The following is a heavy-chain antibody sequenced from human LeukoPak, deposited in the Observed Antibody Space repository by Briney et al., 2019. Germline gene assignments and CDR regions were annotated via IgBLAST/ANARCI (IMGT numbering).Heavy chain of an antibody. CDR1: SGSISSYY. J-gene: IGHJ4*02. D-gene: IGHD6-6*01. Sequence: SETLSLTCTVSSGSISSYYWSWIRQPPGKGLEWIGYIYYSGSTNYNPSLKSRVTISVDTSKNQFSSKLSSVTAADTAVYYCARGVEYSSSSGLGYWGQGTLVTVSS. V-gene: IGHV4-59*01. CDR3: ARGVEYSSSSGLGY. CDR2: IYYSGST.